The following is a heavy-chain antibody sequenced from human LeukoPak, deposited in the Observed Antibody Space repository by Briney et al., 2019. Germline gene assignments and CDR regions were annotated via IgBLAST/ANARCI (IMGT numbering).Heavy chain of an antibody. V-gene: IGHV3-23*01. CDR3: AKAPANCGGDCYSDY. J-gene: IGHJ4*02. CDR2: ISGSGGST. D-gene: IGHD2-21*01. CDR1: GFTFSSYA. Sequence: GGSLRLSCAASGFTFSSYAMSWVRQAPGKGLEWVSAISGSGGSTYYADSVKGRFTISRDNSKNTPYVQMNSLRAEDTAVYYCAKAPANCGGDCYSDYWGQGTLVTVSS.